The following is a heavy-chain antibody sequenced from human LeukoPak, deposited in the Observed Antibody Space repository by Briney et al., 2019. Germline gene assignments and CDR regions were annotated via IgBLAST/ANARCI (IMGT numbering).Heavy chain of an antibody. Sequence: SVKVSCKASGYTFTTYGISWVRQAPGQGLEWVGWISPYNGDTNYAQKLQGRVTMTTDTSTSAAYMELRSLRADDTAVYFCARGPSFSNSLYYYYYYMDVWAKGTAVTVSS. CDR2: ISPYNGDT. CDR3: ARGPSFSNSLYYYYYYMDV. J-gene: IGHJ6*03. V-gene: IGHV1-18*01. CDR1: GYTFTTYG. D-gene: IGHD4-11*01.